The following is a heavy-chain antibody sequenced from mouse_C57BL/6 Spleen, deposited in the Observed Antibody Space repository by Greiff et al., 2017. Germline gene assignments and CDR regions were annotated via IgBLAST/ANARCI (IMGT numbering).Heavy chain of an antibody. Sequence: QVQLQQPGAELVKPGASVKLSCKASGYTFTSYWMHWVKQRPGQGLEWIGMIHPNSGSTNYNEKFKSKATLTVDKSSSTAYMQLSSLTSEDAAVYYCARELGRRFAYWGQGTLVTVSA. CDR1: GYTFTSYW. D-gene: IGHD4-1*01. CDR2: IHPNSGST. V-gene: IGHV1-64*01. J-gene: IGHJ3*01. CDR3: ARELGRRFAY.